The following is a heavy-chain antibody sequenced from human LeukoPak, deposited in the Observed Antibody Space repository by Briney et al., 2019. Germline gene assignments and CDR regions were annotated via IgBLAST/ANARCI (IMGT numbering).Heavy chain of an antibody. Sequence: GGSLRLSCAASGFTFSSYWMRWVRHAPGKGLVWVSRINSDGSSTSYADSVKGRFTISRDNAKNTLYLQMNSLRAEDTAVYYCARAPMIVVASYFDYWGQGTLVTVSS. CDR1: GFTFSSYW. J-gene: IGHJ4*02. CDR3: ARAPMIVVASYFDY. V-gene: IGHV3-74*01. CDR2: INSDGSST. D-gene: IGHD3-22*01.